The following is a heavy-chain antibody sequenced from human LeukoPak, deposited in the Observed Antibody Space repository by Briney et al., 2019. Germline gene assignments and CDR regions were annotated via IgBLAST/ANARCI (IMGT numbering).Heavy chain of an antibody. CDR1: GYTFTSYY. Sequence: ASVKVSCQAAGYTFTSYYMHWVRQAPGQGLEWMGIINPSGGSTSYAQKFQGRVTMTRDMSTSTDYMELSSLRSEDTAVYYCARDSSVEDTAWWFDPWGQGTLVTVSS. CDR2: INPSGGST. CDR3: ARDSSVEDTAWWFDP. J-gene: IGHJ5*02. D-gene: IGHD3-10*01. V-gene: IGHV1-46*01.